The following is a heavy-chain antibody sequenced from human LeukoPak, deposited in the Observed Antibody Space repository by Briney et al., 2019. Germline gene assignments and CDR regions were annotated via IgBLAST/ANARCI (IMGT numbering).Heavy chain of an antibody. Sequence: GGSLRLSCVASGFTFSVYTMSWVRQAPGKGLEWVSSITSSSSSMYSADSVKGRLTISRDNAKNSLYLQMNSLRAEDTAVYYCARDLAWGGYWGQGTLVTVSS. CDR1: GFTFSVYT. D-gene: IGHD7-27*01. CDR3: ARDLAWGGY. CDR2: ITSSSSSM. J-gene: IGHJ4*02. V-gene: IGHV3-21*01.